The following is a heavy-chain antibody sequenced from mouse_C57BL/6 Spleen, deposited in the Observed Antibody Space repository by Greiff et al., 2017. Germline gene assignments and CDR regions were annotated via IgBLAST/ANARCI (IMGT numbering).Heavy chain of an antibody. CDR2: ISSGSSTI. Sequence: EVKLVESGGGLVKPGGSLKLSCAASGFTFSASGMHWVRQAPEKGLEWVAYISSGSSTIYYADTVKGRFTISRDNANNTLFLQMTSLRSEDTAMYYCAKYYFDYWGQGTTLTVSS. J-gene: IGHJ2*01. CDR3: AKYYFDY. CDR1: GFTFSASG. V-gene: IGHV5-17*01.